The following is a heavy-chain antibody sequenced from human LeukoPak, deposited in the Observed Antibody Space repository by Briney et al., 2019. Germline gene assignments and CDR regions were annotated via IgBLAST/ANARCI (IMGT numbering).Heavy chain of an antibody. CDR1: GFTFSDYP. J-gene: IGHJ4*02. Sequence: GGSLRLSCAGSGFTFSDYPMTWVRQAPGKGLEWVANINQNGSETFYVDSVKGRFTISRDNAKNSLYLLMNSLRAEDTAVYYCARDYMADWGQGTLVTVSS. CDR2: INQNGSET. V-gene: IGHV3-7*01. D-gene: IGHD5-24*01. CDR3: ARDYMAD.